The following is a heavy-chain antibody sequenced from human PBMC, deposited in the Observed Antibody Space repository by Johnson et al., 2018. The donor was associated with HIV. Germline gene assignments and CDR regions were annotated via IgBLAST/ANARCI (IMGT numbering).Heavy chain of an antibody. CDR3: ARVLRLPRLGAFDI. J-gene: IGHJ3*02. Sequence: VQLVESGGGLVQPGGSLRLSCAASGFTFSCYDVHWVRQATGKGLEWVSPIGTAGDTYYPGSVKGRFTISRENAKNSLYLQMNSLRAEDTAVYYCARVLRLPRLGAFDIWGQGTMVTVSS. CDR2: IGTAGDT. V-gene: IGHV3-13*01. CDR1: GFTFSCYD. D-gene: IGHD5-12*01.